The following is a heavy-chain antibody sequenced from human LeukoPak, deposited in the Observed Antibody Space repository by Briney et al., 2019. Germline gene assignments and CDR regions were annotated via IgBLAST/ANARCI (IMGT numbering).Heavy chain of an antibody. V-gene: IGHV3-7*01. CDR3: TRERTYNSEDY. Sequence: GGSLRLSCVASGFTFSNFWMNWVRQAPGKGLEWLANIKPGGSEKYYVDSVKGRFTISRDNAKNSLYLQMNSPRAEDTAMYYCTRERTYNSEDYWGQGTRVPVSS. CDR2: IKPGGSEK. CDR1: GFTFSNFW. J-gene: IGHJ4*02. D-gene: IGHD1-14*01.